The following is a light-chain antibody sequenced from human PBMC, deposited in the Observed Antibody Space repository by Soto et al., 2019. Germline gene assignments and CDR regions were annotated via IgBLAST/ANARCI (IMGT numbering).Light chain of an antibody. CDR3: QQYSSSGT. J-gene: IGKJ1*01. CDR1: QSVSSN. V-gene: IGKV3-20*01. CDR2: GAS. Sequence: EIVMTQSPATLSVSPGDRATLSCRASQSVSSNLAWYQQRPGQAPRLLIYGASNRATGIPDRFSGSGSGTDFTLTISRLEPEDFAVYYCQQYSSSGTFGQGTKVDIK.